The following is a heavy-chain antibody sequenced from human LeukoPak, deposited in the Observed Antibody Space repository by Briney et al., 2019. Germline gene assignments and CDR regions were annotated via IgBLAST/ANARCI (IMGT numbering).Heavy chain of an antibody. D-gene: IGHD5-24*01. CDR1: GGSISSSSYY. Sequence: SETLSLTCTVSGGSISSSSYYWGWIRQPPGKGLEWIGSIYYSGSTYYNPSLKSRVTISVDTSKYQFSLKLSSVTAADTAVYYCARHECRDGYSDLRCGFDYWGQGTLVTVSS. V-gene: IGHV4-39*01. CDR3: ARHECRDGYSDLRCGFDY. CDR2: IYYSGST. J-gene: IGHJ4*02.